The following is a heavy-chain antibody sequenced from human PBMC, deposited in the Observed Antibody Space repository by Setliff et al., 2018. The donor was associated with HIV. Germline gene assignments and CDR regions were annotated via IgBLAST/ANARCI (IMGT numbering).Heavy chain of an antibody. CDR3: ARRGRDGVLIVFATGFDP. J-gene: IGHJ5*02. CDR2: IFYTGST. Sequence: SETLSLTCSVSGGSISSSTYYWGWIRQPPGKGLEWIGDIFYTGSTYYNPSLKSRVAIAIDTSENRFSLRLNSVTAADTGVYYCARRGRDGVLIVFATGFDPWGQGTLVTVSS. D-gene: IGHD2-8*01. CDR1: GGSISSSTYY. V-gene: IGHV4-39*01.